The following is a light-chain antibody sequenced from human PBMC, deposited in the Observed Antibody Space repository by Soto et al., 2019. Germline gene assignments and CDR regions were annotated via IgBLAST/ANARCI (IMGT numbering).Light chain of an antibody. CDR1: SSDVGGYNF. CDR3: NSYTSSRTLV. V-gene: IGLV2-14*01. J-gene: IGLJ3*02. Sequence: QSALTQPASVSGSPGQSITISCTGTSSDVGGYNFVSWYQQHPGKAPKLMIYEVSNRPSGVSNRFSGSKSGNTASLTISGLQAEDEADYYCNSYTSSRTLVFSGGTKVTVL. CDR2: EVS.